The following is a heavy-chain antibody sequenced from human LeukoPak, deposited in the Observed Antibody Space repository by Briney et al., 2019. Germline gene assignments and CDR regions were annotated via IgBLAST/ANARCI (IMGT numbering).Heavy chain of an antibody. V-gene: IGHV4-61*08. Sequence: SETLSLTCTVSGGSISSGGYYWSWIRQHPGKGLEWIGYIYYSGSTNYNPSLKSRVTISVDTSKNQFSLKLSSVTAADTAVYYCARSSYDFWSGSSPILMLDYWGQGTLVTVSS. CDR1: GGSISSGGYY. CDR3: ARSSYDFWSGSSPILMLDY. J-gene: IGHJ4*02. CDR2: IYYSGST. D-gene: IGHD3-3*01.